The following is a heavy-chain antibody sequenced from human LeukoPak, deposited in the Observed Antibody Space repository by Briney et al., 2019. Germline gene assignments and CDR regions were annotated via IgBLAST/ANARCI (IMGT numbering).Heavy chain of an antibody. V-gene: IGHV3-21*01. CDR2: ISSSSSYI. CDR3: ARILTPGIPHLAYYYYYMDV. J-gene: IGHJ6*03. CDR1: GFTFSSYS. Sequence: GGSLRLSCAASGFTFSSYSMNWVRQAPGKGLEWVSSISSSSSYIYYADSVKGRFTISRDNAKNSLYLQMNSLRAEDTAVYYCARILTPGIPHLAYYYYYMDVWGKGTTVTVSS.